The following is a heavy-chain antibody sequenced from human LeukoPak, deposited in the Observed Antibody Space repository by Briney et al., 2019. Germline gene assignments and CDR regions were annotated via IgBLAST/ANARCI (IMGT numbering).Heavy chain of an antibody. D-gene: IGHD2-2*01. CDR2: INHSGST. CDR1: GGSFSGYY. J-gene: IGHJ4*02. CDR3: ARGLGNIVVVPRSLDY. V-gene: IGHV4-34*01. Sequence: SETLSLTCAVYGGSFSGYYWSWIRQPPGKGLEWIGEINHSGSTNYNPSLNSRVTISVDTSKNQFSLKLSSVTAADTAVYYCARGLGNIVVVPRSLDYWGQGTLVTVSS.